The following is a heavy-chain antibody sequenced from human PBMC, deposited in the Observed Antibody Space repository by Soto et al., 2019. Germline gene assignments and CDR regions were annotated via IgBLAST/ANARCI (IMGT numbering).Heavy chain of an antibody. CDR1: GFTFSSYS. Sequence: EVQLVESGGGLVQPGGSLRLSCAASGFTFSSYSMNWVRQAPGKGLEWVSYISSSSSTIYYADSVKGRFTISRDNAKNSLCLQMNSLRSEDTAVYYCARELNYGLFDYWRQGKLVTVSS. D-gene: IGHD4-17*01. V-gene: IGHV3-48*01. CDR3: ARELNYGLFDY. CDR2: ISSSSSTI. J-gene: IGHJ4*02.